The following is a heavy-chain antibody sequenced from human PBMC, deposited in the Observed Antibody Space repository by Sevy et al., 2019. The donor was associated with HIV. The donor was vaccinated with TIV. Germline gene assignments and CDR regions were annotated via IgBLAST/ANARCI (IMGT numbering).Heavy chain of an antibody. CDR2: IGSAVGVT. J-gene: IGHJ4*02. D-gene: IGHD2-21*01. CDR1: GFTFITYG. V-gene: IGHV3-48*02. CDR3: ARCPGHYSIDY. Sequence: GGSLRLSCAASGFTFITYGLTWVRQSPGKGLEWLSYIGSAVGVTYYADSVKGRFTISRDNAKNSLYLQMNSLRDEDTAVYYCARCPGHYSIDYWGQGTLVTISS.